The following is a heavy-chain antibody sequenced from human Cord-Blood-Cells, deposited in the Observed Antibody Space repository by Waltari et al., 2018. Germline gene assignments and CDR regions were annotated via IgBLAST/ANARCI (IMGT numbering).Heavy chain of an antibody. J-gene: IGHJ4*02. CDR1: GFTFSSYS. CDR2: ISSSSSTI. CDR3: ARVLTLSSAYYFDY. D-gene: IGHD3-9*01. V-gene: IGHV3-48*02. Sequence: EVQLVESGGGLVQPGGSLRLSCAASGFTFSSYSMNWVRQAPGKGVEWVSYISSSSSTIYYADSVKGRFTISRDNAKNSLYLQMNSLRDEDTAVYYCARVLTLSSAYYFDYWGQGTLVTVSS.